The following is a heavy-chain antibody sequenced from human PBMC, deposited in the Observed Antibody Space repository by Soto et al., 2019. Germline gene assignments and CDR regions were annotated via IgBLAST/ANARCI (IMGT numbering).Heavy chain of an antibody. D-gene: IGHD2-15*01. V-gene: IGHV1-18*01. CDR1: GYTFTSYG. CDR3: ARDLVFVAATHYYYYGMDV. Sequence: ASVKVSCKASGYTFTSYGISWVLQAPGKGLEWMGWISAYNGNTDYAQKLQGRVTMTTDTSTSTAYMELRSLRSDDTAVYYCARDLVFVAATHYYYYGMDVWGQGTPVTVSS. J-gene: IGHJ6*02. CDR2: ISAYNGNT.